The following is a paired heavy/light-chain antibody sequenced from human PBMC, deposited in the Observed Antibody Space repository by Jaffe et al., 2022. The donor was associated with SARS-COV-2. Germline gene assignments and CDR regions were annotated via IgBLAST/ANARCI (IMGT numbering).Heavy chain of an antibody. J-gene: IGHJ6*02. V-gene: IGHV3-30*03. CDR2: VSYDGSAK. CDR1: AFTFSDYG. CDR3: ATSVRGLDYNGMDV. D-gene: IGHD3-10*01. Sequence: QVQVVESGGGVVQPGRSLRLSCAASAFTFSDYGMHWVRQAPGKGLEWVAVVSYDGSAKFYADSVKGRFTISRDNSKNTLYLQMTSLRPEDTAVYYCATSVRGLDYNGMDVWGQGTTVTVSS.
Light chain of an antibody. Sequence: DIQMTQSPSSVSASVGDRVTITCRASQGISSWLAWYQQKPGKVPKLLIYATSSLQSGVPSRFSGSGSGTDFTLTITNLQPEDFATYYCQQANSFPFTFGPGTKVDIK. CDR3: QQANSFPFT. V-gene: IGKV1-12*02. CDR2: ATS. J-gene: IGKJ3*01. CDR1: QGISSW.